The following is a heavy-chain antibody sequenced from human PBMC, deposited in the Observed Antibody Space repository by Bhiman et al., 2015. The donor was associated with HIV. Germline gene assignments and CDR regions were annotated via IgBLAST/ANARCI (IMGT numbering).Heavy chain of an antibody. CDR1: GFTFEDYS. Sequence: EVQLVESGGTVVQPGRSLRLSCAASGFTFEDYSMYWVRLAPGRGLEWVAGLTWNSGTVEYADSVRGRFTISRDNAKNSLSLQMNSLRVEDTAFYYCAKDFYTTTWNRPVFDSWGQGTLGHRLL. J-gene: IGHJ4*02. D-gene: IGHD1/OR15-1a*01. V-gene: IGHV3-9*01. CDR2: LTWNSGTV. CDR3: AKDFYTTTWNRPVFDS.